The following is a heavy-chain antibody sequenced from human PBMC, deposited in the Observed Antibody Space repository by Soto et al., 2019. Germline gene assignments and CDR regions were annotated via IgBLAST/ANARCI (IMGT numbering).Heavy chain of an antibody. V-gene: IGHV3-23*01. CDR2: FRGSGDGT. CDR1: GFTFSSYA. Sequence: EVQLLESGGGLVQPGGSLRLSCAASGFTFSSYAMSWVRQAPGKGLEWVSTFRGSGDGTYYADSVKGRFTVSRDNSNNQRYLQMNGRRAEDTAVYYCAKGPDPGAFDIWGQGTMVTVSS. J-gene: IGHJ3*02. D-gene: IGHD3-10*01. CDR3: AKGPDPGAFDI.